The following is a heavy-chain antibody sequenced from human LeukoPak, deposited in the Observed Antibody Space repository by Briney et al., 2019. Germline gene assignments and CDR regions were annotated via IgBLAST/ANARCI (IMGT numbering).Heavy chain of an antibody. J-gene: IGHJ4*02. CDR3: AKAGRSYYDFWSGYYFDY. CDR1: GFTFDDYA. CDR2: ISWNSGSI. Sequence: GRSLRLSCAASGFTFDDYAMHWIRQAPGKGLEWVSGISWNSGSIGYADSVKGRFTISRDNAKNSLYLQMNSLRAEDMALYYCAKAGRSYYDFWSGYYFDYWGQGTLVTVSS. D-gene: IGHD3-3*01. V-gene: IGHV3-9*03.